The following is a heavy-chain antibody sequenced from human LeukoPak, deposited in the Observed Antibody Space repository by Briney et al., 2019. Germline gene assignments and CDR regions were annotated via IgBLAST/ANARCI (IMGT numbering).Heavy chain of an antibody. Sequence: SETLSLTCTVSGGSISSSSYYWGWIPQPPGKGLEWIGSIYYSGSTYYNPSLKSRVTISVDTSKNQFSLKLSSVTAADTAVYYCARHIHYYDSSGLDYWGQGTLVTVSS. V-gene: IGHV4-39*01. J-gene: IGHJ4*02. CDR1: GGSISSSSYY. CDR3: ARHIHYYDSSGLDY. D-gene: IGHD3-22*01. CDR2: IYYSGST.